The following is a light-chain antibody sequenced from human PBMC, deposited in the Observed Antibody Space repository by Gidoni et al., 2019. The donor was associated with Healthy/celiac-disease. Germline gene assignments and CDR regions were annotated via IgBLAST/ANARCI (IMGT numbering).Light chain of an antibody. J-gene: IGKJ4*01. Sequence: DIQMTQSPSSLSASVGDRVTITCRVSQSISSYLNWYQQQPGKAPKLLIYAASCLQSGVPSRFSVSGSGTDFTLTISSLQPEDFATYYCQQSYSTPPLTFGGGTKVEIK. CDR2: AAS. CDR1: QSISSY. CDR3: QQSYSTPPLT. V-gene: IGKV1-39*01.